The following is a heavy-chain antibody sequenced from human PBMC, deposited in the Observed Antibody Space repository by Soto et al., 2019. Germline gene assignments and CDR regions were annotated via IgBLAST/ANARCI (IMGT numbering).Heavy chain of an antibody. CDR1: GFTFSSYG. CDR3: AKDYGDLRYFDY. V-gene: IGHV3-30*18. Sequence: QVQLVESGGGVVQPGRSLRLSCAASGFTFSSYGMHWVRQAPGKGLEWVAVISYDGSNKYYADSVKGRFTISRDNSKNTLYLHMNSLRAEDTAVYYCAKDYGDLRYFDYWGQGTLVTVSS. CDR2: ISYDGSNK. J-gene: IGHJ4*02. D-gene: IGHD4-17*01.